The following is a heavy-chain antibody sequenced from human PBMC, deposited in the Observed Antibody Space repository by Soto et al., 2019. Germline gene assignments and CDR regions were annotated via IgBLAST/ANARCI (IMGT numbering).Heavy chain of an antibody. CDR3: AHAFGVTSWPNDACDV. CDR1: GFSFSADGVG. J-gene: IGHJ3*01. Sequence: HITLKESGPTLVKPTQTLTLTCIFSGFSFSADGVGVGWIRQPPGKTLEWLALIYWDDGTRYRPSLKSRLTIPKASPQRQVVLTMTNMDPLATATYYCAHAFGVTSWPNDACDVWGEGTLVTVSS. D-gene: IGHD2-2*01. CDR2: IYWDDGT. V-gene: IGHV2-5*02.